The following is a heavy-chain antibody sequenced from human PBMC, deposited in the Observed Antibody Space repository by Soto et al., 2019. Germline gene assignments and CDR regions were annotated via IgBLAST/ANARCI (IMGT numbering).Heavy chain of an antibody. D-gene: IGHD3-22*01. J-gene: IGHJ4*02. CDR3: VRDGLDYYDTERLYFDN. Sequence: EVQLVESGGGPVRPGGPLKLSCAASGFNFITYSLSWVRQAPGKGLEWVASISSSAVYIDYADSVKGRFTISRDNANNSLDLQMNGLRAEDTATYYCVRDGLDYYDTERLYFDNWGQGTLVTVSS. V-gene: IGHV3-21*01. CDR2: ISSSAVYI. CDR1: GFNFITYS.